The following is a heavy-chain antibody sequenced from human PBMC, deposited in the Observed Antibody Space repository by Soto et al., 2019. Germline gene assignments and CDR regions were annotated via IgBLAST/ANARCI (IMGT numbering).Heavy chain of an antibody. CDR2: ISYDGSNK. CDR3: AKDTGPN. J-gene: IGHJ4*02. CDR1: GFTFSSYA. V-gene: IGHV3-30-3*01. Sequence: RGSLRLSCAASGFTFSSYAMRWVRPAPGKGLEWVAVISYDGSNKYYADSVKGRFTISRDNAKNSLYLQMNSLRAEDTAFYYCAKDTGPNWGQGTLVTVSS.